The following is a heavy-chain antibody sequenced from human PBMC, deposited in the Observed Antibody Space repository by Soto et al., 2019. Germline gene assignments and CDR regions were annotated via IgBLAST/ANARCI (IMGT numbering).Heavy chain of an antibody. CDR1: XXTFSRYA. Sequence: VQSGTEVKKPGSSVRVSXXXXXXTFSRYAIXXXXXXXXXXXXXXGGIIPLFRTTNYAQKFQGRLTITADESTSTAYMELSSLRYEDTAVYYCVPLQPSTITARPGLDAWGQGTTVTVSS. CDR3: VPLQPSTITARPGLDA. J-gene: IGHJ6*02. V-gene: IGHV1-69*01. CDR2: IIPLFRTT. D-gene: IGHD6-6*01.